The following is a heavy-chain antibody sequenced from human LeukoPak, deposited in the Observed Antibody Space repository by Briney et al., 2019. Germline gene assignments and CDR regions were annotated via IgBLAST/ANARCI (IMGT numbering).Heavy chain of an antibody. Sequence: SETLSLTCTVSGGSINTNNWWSWVRQPPGKGLEWIGEIYHSGSTNYNPSLKSRVTISVDKSKNQFSLKLSSVTAADTAVYYCARFGAVAGENLDAFDIWGQGTMVTVSS. J-gene: IGHJ3*02. CDR1: GGSINTNNW. CDR2: IYHSGST. V-gene: IGHV4-4*02. CDR3: ARFGAVAGENLDAFDI. D-gene: IGHD6-19*01.